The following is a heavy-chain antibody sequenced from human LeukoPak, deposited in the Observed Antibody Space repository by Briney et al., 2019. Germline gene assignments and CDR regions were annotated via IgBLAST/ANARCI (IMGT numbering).Heavy chain of an antibody. Sequence: ASVKVSYKASGYTFTSYGISWVRQAPGQGLEWMGWISAYNGNTNYAQKLQGRVTMTTDTSTSTAYMELRSLRSDDTAVYYCARVEYYYDSSGYYLVYWGQGTLVTVSS. J-gene: IGHJ4*02. V-gene: IGHV1-18*01. D-gene: IGHD3-22*01. CDR3: ARVEYYYDSSGYYLVY. CDR1: GYTFTSYG. CDR2: ISAYNGNT.